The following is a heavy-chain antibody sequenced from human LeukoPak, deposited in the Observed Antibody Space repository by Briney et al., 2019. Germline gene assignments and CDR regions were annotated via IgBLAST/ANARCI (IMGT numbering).Heavy chain of an antibody. CDR1: GFTFSSYA. J-gene: IGHJ5*02. D-gene: IGHD3-9*01. CDR2: ISYGGSNK. CDR3: ARDGYDILTGYYNGRWFDP. V-gene: IGHV3-30*04. Sequence: PGGSLRLSCAASGFTFSSYAMHWVRQAPGKGLEGGAVISYGGSNKYYADSVKGRFTISRDNSKNTLYLQMNSLRAEDTAVYYCARDGYDILTGYYNGRWFDPWGQGTLVTVSS.